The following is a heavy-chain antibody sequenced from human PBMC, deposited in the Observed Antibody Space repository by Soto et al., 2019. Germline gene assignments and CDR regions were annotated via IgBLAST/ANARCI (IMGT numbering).Heavy chain of an antibody. V-gene: IGHV1-69*01. CDR3: ARSQGSSTSLEIYYYYYYGMAV. J-gene: IGHJ6*02. CDR1: GGTFGSYA. CDR2: IIPIPGTA. D-gene: IGHD2-2*01. Sequence: QVQLVQSGAEVKKPGSSVKVSCKASGGTFGSYAISWVRQAPGQGLEWMGGIIPIPGTANYAQKFQGRVTIAEDESTSTAYMERSSQRSEDKAVYYCARSQGSSTSLEIYYYYYYGMAVWGQGTTVTVSS.